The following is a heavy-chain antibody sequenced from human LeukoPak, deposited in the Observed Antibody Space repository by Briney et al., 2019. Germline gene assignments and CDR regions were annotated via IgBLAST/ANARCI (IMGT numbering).Heavy chain of an antibody. CDR3: ARSQAPGDFDY. CDR2: IYFSGNT. D-gene: IGHD1-14*01. Sequence: SETLSLTCTVSGGSNSSNYWSWIRQPPGKGLEWIGYIYFSGNTNYNPSLKSRVTISVDTSKNQFSLKLSSVTAADTAVYYCARSQAPGDFDYWGQGTLVTVSS. J-gene: IGHJ4*02. V-gene: IGHV4-59*01. CDR1: GGSNSSNY.